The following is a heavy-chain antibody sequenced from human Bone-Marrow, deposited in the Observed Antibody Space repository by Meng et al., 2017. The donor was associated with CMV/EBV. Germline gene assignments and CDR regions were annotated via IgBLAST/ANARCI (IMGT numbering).Heavy chain of an antibody. V-gene: IGHV3-48*04. J-gene: IGHJ6*02. Sequence: GGSLRLSCAASGFTFSSYSMNWVRQAPGKGLEWVSSISSSSSTIYYADSVKGRFTISRDNAKNSLYLQMNSLRAEDTAVYYCARDYYDSSGYYYVGVGHYYYYGMDVWGQGTTVTVSS. CDR1: GFTFSSYS. CDR3: ARDYYDSSGYYYVGVGHYYYYGMDV. D-gene: IGHD3-22*01. CDR2: ISSSSSTI.